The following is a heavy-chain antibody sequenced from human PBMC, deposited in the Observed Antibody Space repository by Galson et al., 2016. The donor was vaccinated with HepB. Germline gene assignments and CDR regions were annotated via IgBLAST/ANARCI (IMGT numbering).Heavy chain of an antibody. CDR1: GFNFRGYW. D-gene: IGHD3-16*01. Sequence: SLRLSCAASGFNFRGYWMSWVRQAPGKGLEWVSYISSSSSTIYYADSVKGRFTISRDNAKNSLYLQMNSLRDEDTAVYYCARDGGIPGAAFDIWGQGTMVTVSS. V-gene: IGHV3-48*02. J-gene: IGHJ3*02. CDR2: ISSSSSTI. CDR3: ARDGGIPGAAFDI.